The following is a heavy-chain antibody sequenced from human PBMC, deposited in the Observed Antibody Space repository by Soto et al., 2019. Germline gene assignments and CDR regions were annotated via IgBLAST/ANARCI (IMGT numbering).Heavy chain of an antibody. CDR1: GFTFSSYA. D-gene: IGHD3-22*01. CDR2: ISGSGGST. Sequence: PGGSLRVSCAASGFTFSSYAMSWVRQAPGKGLEWVSAISGSGGSTDYADSVKGRFTISRDNSRNTLFLQMNSLRAEDTAVYYCARDYYKYYDSSGYYRSPAYWGQGTLVTVSS. J-gene: IGHJ4*02. CDR3: ARDYYKYYDSSGYYRSPAY. V-gene: IGHV3-23*01.